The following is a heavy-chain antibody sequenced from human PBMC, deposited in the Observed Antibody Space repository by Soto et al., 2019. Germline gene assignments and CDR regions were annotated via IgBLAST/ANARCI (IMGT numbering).Heavy chain of an antibody. CDR3: ARDYGDRPEYFKH. V-gene: IGHV1-18*04. J-gene: IGHJ1*01. D-gene: IGHD4-17*01. CDR2: ISPLKGRT. Sequence: QVQLVQSGPDLKRPGASMKVSCKASGYTFTSYGISWVRQAPGQGLEWMAWISPLKGRTQYSQKAKGRVTLSTDTTSNTAYIQMTTQRVDDTAVYYCARDYGDRPEYFKHWGQGTLVTVS. CDR1: GYTFTSYG.